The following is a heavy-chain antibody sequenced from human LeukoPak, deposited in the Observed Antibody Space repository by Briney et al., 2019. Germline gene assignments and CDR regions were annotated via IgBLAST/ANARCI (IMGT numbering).Heavy chain of an antibody. J-gene: IGHJ4*02. Sequence: GASVKVSCKASGGTFSSYAISWVRQAPGQGLEWMGWINPNSGGTNYAQKFQGRVTMTRDTSISTAYMELSRLRSDDTAVYYCARDGTSVMVDFDYWGQGTLVTVSS. V-gene: IGHV1-2*02. CDR3: ARDGTSVMVDFDY. D-gene: IGHD5-18*01. CDR2: INPNSGGT. CDR1: GGTFSSYA.